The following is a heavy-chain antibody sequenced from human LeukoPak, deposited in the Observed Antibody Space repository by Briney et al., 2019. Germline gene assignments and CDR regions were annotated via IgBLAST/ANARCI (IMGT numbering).Heavy chain of an antibody. V-gene: IGHV3-21*01. CDR1: GFTFSSYS. CDR3: ARGQGDQFDYYMDV. Sequence: GGSLRLSCAASGFTFSSYSMNWVRQAPGKGLEWVSSISSSSSYIYYADSVKGRFTISRDNAKNSLYLQMSSLRAEDTAVYYCARGQGDQFDYYMDVWGKGTTVTVSS. D-gene: IGHD2-21*01. CDR2: ISSSSSYI. J-gene: IGHJ6*03.